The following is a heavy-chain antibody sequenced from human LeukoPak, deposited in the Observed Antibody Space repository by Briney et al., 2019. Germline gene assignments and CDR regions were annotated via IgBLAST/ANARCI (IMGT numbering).Heavy chain of an antibody. J-gene: IGHJ5*02. Sequence: GASVKVSCKASGGTFSSYAISWVRQAPGQGLEWMGRIIPIFGIANYAQKCQGSVTITADKSTSTAYMELSSLRSEDTAVYYCARVSGIAAAGWFDPWGQGTLVTVSS. D-gene: IGHD6-13*01. V-gene: IGHV1-69*04. CDR1: GGTFSSYA. CDR3: ARVSGIAAAGWFDP. CDR2: IIPIFGIA.